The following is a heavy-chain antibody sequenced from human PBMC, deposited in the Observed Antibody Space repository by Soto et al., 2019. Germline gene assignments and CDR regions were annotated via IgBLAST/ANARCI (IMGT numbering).Heavy chain of an antibody. D-gene: IGHD3-3*01. V-gene: IGHV3-9*01. CDR3: AKDGYDFWSGHDGYYFDY. CDR1: GFTFDDYA. Sequence: GGSLRLSCAASGFTFDDYAMHWVRQAPGKGLEWVSGISWNSGSIGYADSVKGRFTISRDNAKNSLYLQMNSLRAEDTALYYCAKDGYDFWSGHDGYYFDYWGQGTLVTVSS. J-gene: IGHJ4*02. CDR2: ISWNSGSI.